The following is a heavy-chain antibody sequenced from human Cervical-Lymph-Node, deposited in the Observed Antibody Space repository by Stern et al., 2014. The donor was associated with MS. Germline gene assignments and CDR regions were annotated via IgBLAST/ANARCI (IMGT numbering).Heavy chain of an antibody. J-gene: IGHJ5*01. CDR3: ARGDFGVVTNNWFDS. D-gene: IGHD3-3*01. V-gene: IGHV1-18*01. Sequence: QVQLVQSGAEVKKPGASVKVSCKASGYIFGDYGINWVRQARGQGLEWMGWTNSYNDKTHYAKNFQGRVTMTTDASTTTAYMELRGLRSDDTAVYYCARGDFGVVTNNWFDSWGQGTLVTVSS. CDR2: TNSYNDKT. CDR1: GYIFGDYG.